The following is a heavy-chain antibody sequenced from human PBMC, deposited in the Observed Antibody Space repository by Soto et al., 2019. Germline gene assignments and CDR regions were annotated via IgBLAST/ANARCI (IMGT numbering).Heavy chain of an antibody. J-gene: IGHJ3*02. D-gene: IGHD6-13*01. CDR3: ARDLAPSIAAAGKGAFYI. Sequence: ASVKVSCKASGYTFTSYYMHWVRQAPGQGLEWMGIINPSGGSTSYAQKFQGRVTMTRDTSTSTVYMELSTLISEDTAVYYCARDLAPSIAAAGKGAFYIWRQGRMGTV. CDR1: GYTFTSYY. V-gene: IGHV1-46*01. CDR2: INPSGGST.